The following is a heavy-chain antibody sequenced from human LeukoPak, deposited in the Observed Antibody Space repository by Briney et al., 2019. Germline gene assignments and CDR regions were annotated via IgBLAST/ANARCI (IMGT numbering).Heavy chain of an antibody. CDR3: ARSESGYLYHYYYYGMDV. J-gene: IGHJ6*02. Sequence: GSLRLSCAASGFTFSSYSMNWVRQAPGKGLEWVSVIYSGGSTYYADSVKGRFTISRDNSKNTLYLQMNSLRAEDTAVYYCARSESGYLYHYYYYGMDVWGQGTTVTVSS. V-gene: IGHV3-53*01. CDR1: GFTFSSYS. CDR2: IYSGGST. D-gene: IGHD3-3*01.